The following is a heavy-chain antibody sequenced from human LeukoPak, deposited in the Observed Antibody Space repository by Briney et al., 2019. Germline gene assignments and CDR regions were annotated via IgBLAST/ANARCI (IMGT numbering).Heavy chain of an antibody. J-gene: IGHJ6*02. CDR1: GFTFSSYA. CDR3: AKGQTPYYYYGVDV. Sequence: GGSLRLSCAASGFTFSSYAMTWVRQAPGKGLEWVSALSASGGSTYYADSVKGRFIMSRDKSKNTLYLQMNSPRADDTAVYYCAKGQTPYYYYGVDVWGQGTMVTVSS. V-gene: IGHV3-23*01. CDR2: LSASGGST.